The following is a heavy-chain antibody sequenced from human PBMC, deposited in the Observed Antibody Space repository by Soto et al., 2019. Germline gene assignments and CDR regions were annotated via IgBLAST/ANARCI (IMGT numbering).Heavy chain of an antibody. CDR1: GFTVSSNY. Sequence: GGSLRLSCAASGFTVSSNYMSWVRQAPGKGLEWVSVIYSGGSTYYADSVKGRVTMTTDTSTSTAYMELRSLRSDDTAVYYCARDKASDYVSFVDYWGQGTLVTVSS. V-gene: IGHV3-53*05. D-gene: IGHD5-12*01. J-gene: IGHJ4*02. CDR3: ARDKASDYVSFVDY. CDR2: IYSGGST.